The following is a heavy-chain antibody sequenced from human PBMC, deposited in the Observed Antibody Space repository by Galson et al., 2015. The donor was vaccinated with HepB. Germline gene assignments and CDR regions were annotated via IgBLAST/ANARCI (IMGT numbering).Heavy chain of an antibody. CDR2: LSYDGDEK. J-gene: IGHJ4*02. V-gene: IGHV3-30*18. CDR1: GISFRIYG. CDR3: ANASNAH. Sequence: SLRLSCAASGISFRIYGTHWVRQTPGKGLEGVASLSYDGDEKYYADSVKGRFSISRDNSNNTLYLQMNGLRAEDTAVYYCANASNAHWGTGTLVTVSS.